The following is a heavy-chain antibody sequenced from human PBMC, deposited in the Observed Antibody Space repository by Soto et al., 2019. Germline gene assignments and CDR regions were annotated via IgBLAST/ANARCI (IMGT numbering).Heavy chain of an antibody. CDR1: GGSVSTGMKY. CDR2: MYKTGET. Sequence: SETLSLTCTVSGGSVSTGMKYWGWVRQPPGKALEFIGYMYKTGETLLNSSLKSRVTLSMETSKNQFSLTLSSVTAADTAVYFCMKAHESGDFLGMSVWGPGTTVTSP. J-gene: IGHJ6*02. D-gene: IGHD3-10*01. CDR3: MKAHESGDFLGMSV. V-gene: IGHV4-61*01.